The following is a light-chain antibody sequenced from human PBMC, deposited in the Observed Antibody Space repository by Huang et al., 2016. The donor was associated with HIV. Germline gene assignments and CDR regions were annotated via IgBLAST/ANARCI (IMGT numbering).Light chain of an antibody. V-gene: IGKV1-39*01. CDR2: AAS. CDR1: QSITSY. Sequence: DIQMTQSPSSLSASVGDGVSITCRASQSITSYLNWYQQTPGAAPKLLIYAASNLQSGVPSRFSGSGSGTTFTLNITSLQPEDFATYYCQQSLNPPFTFGPGTTVDIK. J-gene: IGKJ3*01. CDR3: QQSLNPPFT.